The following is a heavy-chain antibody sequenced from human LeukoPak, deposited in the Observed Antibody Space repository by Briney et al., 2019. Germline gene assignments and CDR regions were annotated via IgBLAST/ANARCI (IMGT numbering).Heavy chain of an antibody. CDR3: ATFPMNSYYYGMDV. J-gene: IGHJ6*02. CDR1: GYTFTELS. V-gene: IGHV1-24*01. Sequence: ASVKVSCKVSGYTFTELSIHWVRLSPGRGLEWMGGFDPEGAKTIYAQKFQGRVTMTEDTSTDTAYMELSSLRYEDTAIYYCATFPMNSYYYGMDVWGQGTTVTVSS. CDR2: FDPEGAKT.